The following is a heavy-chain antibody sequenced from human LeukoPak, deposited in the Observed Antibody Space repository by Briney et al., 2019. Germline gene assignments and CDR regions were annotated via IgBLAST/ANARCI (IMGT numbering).Heavy chain of an antibody. Sequence: GGSLRLSCAASGFTFGSYAMSWVRQAPGKGLEWVSAISGSGGSTYYAESVKGRFTISRDNPKNTLNLQMNSLRAEDTAVYYCAARRGYYYYMDVWGKGTTVAVSS. V-gene: IGHV3-23*01. D-gene: IGHD3-10*01. CDR1: GFTFGSYA. CDR3: AARRGYYYYMDV. J-gene: IGHJ6*03. CDR2: ISGSGGST.